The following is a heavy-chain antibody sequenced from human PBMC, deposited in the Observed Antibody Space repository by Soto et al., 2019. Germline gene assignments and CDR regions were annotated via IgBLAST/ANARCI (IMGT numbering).Heavy chain of an antibody. V-gene: IGHV3-30*18. CDR1: GFTFSIYG. D-gene: IGHD2-8*01. Sequence: QVHLVESGGGVVQPGRSQRLSCAASGFTFSIYGMHWVRQAPGKGLEWVAVISYDGSSKYYADSVKGRFTISRDNSKNTLYLQMNSLRAEDTAEYFCGKDSYTNYGYFDYWGQGTLVTVSS. J-gene: IGHJ4*02. CDR3: GKDSYTNYGYFDY. CDR2: ISYDGSSK.